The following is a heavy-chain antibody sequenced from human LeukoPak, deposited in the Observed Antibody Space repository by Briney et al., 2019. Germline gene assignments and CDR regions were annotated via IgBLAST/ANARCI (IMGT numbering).Heavy chain of an antibody. CDR1: GGSITSGDYF. D-gene: IGHD6-13*01. CDR3: ARGIAETGIGYYFDY. J-gene: IGHJ4*02. CDR2: FYTGGST. Sequence: SETLSLTCTVSGGSITSGDYFWSWIRQPAGKGLEWIGRFYTGGSTDYNPSLKSRVTMSVDTSKNQFSLNLSSVTAADTAVYYCARGIAETGIGYYFDYWGQGTLVTVSS. V-gene: IGHV4-61*02.